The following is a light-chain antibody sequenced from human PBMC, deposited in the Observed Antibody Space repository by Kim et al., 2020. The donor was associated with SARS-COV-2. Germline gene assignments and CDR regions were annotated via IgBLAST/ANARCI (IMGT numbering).Light chain of an antibody. V-gene: IGLV2-23*02. CDR2: EVT. CDR1: NSDVGTYTL. Sequence: GQSITISCSGTNSDVGTYTLVSWYQQHPNKAPKLVIYEVTERPSGVSNRFSGSKSGNTASLTISGLQAEDEADYYCCSYAGSFTYVFGTGTKVTVL. CDR3: CSYAGSFTYV. J-gene: IGLJ1*01.